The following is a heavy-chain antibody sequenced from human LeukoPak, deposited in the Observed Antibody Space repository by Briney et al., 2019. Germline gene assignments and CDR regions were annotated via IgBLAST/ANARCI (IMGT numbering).Heavy chain of an antibody. CDR2: IYWNDDK. CDR1: AMTLSSRGVG. V-gene: IGHV2-5*01. D-gene: IGHD3-10*01. CDR3: ARSSGSYRYYYYYGMDV. J-gene: IGHJ6*02. Sequence: SGPTLVKPTQTLTLTFTCSAMTLSSRGVGKGLVRHPPGKALEGSALIYWNDDKRYSPSLKSRLTITKDTSKNQVVLTMTTMDPVDTATYYCARSSGSYRYYYYYGMDVWGQGTTVTVSS.